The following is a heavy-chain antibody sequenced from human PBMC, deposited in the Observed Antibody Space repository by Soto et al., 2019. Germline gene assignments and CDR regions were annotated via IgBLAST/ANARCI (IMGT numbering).Heavy chain of an antibody. D-gene: IGHD5-18*01. Sequence: SVKVSCKASGGTFSSYAISWVRQAPGQGLEWMGGIIPIFGTANYAQKFQGRVTITADESTSTAYMELSSLRSEDTAMYYCAREVAGGYSYGYYYYYYGMDVWGQGTTVTVSS. J-gene: IGHJ6*02. V-gene: IGHV1-69*13. CDR1: GGTFSSYA. CDR2: IIPIFGTA. CDR3: AREVAGGYSYGYYYYYYGMDV.